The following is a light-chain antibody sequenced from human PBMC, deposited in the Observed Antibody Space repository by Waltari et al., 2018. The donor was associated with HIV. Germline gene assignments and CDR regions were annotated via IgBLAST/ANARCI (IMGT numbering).Light chain of an antibody. Sequence: QSALTQPASVSGSPGQSITISCTGSSNAVGGYNSASWYQQHPGKAPRLMIYDVSTRPSGVSDRFSGSKSGDTASLTISGLQPEDEADYYCESYTSTSVWVFGGGTRLTVL. CDR2: DVS. J-gene: IGLJ3*02. V-gene: IGLV2-14*03. CDR1: SNAVGGYNS. CDR3: ESYTSTSVWV.